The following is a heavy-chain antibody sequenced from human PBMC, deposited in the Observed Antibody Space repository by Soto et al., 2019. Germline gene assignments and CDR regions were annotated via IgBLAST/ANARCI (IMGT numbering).Heavy chain of an antibody. D-gene: IGHD6-19*01. CDR3: ARSYKSGWYYFDY. CDR1: GFTFSTSA. Sequence: PGGSLRLSCAASGFTFSTSAIHWVREAPGKGLEWAAFISYDGNNKNYADSVKGRFTISRDNSKNTVYLQMNSLTAEDTALYYCARSYKSGWYYFDYWGQGTLVTVSS. J-gene: IGHJ4*02. CDR2: ISYDGNNK. V-gene: IGHV3-30-3*01.